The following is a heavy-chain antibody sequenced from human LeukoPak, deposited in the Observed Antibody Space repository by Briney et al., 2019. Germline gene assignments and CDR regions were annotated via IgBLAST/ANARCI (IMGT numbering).Heavy chain of an antibody. J-gene: IGHJ4*02. V-gene: IGHV3-7*03. CDR2: IKQDGSEK. CDR1: GFTFSSCW. D-gene: IGHD6-6*01. CDR3: ARSVAARPWPDY. Sequence: GGSLRLSCAASGFTFSSCWMSWVRQAPGKGLEWVANIKQDGSEKYYVDSVKGRFTISRDNAKNSLYLQMNSLRAEDTAVYYCARSVAARPWPDYWGQGTLVTVSS.